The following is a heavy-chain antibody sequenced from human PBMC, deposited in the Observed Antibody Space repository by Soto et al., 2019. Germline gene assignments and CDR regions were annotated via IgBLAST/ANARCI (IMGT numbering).Heavy chain of an antibody. CDR1: GGSISSNIYY. V-gene: IGHV4-30-4*08. CDR2: IYYSGST. D-gene: IGHD2-15*01. CDR3: ARDLPYCSGGSCYSYWFDP. J-gene: IGHJ5*02. Sequence: PSETLSLTCTVSGGSISSNIYYWGWIRQPPGKGLEWIGYIYYSGSTYYNPSLKSRVTISVDTSKNQFSLKLSSVTAADTAVYYCARDLPYCSGGSCYSYWFDPWGQGTLVTVSS.